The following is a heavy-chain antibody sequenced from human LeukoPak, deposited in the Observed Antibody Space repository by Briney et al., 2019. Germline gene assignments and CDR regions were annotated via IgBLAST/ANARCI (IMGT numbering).Heavy chain of an antibody. CDR1: GGSFSGYY. V-gene: IGHV4-34*01. CDR2: FNHSGST. J-gene: IGHJ3*02. Sequence: SETLSLTCAVYGGSFSGYYWSWIRQPPGKGLEWIGEFNHSGSTNYNPSLKSRVTISVDTSKNQFSLKLSSVTAADTAVYYCARGPRYYDFWSGYYSPRSFDIWGQGTMVTVSS. D-gene: IGHD3-3*01. CDR3: ARGPRYYDFWSGYYSPRSFDI.